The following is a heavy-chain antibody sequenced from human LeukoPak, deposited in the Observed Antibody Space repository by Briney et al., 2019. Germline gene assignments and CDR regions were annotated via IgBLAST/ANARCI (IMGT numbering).Heavy chain of an antibody. Sequence: GRSLRLSCAASGFTFSSYGMHWVRQAPGKGLEWVAVISYDGSNKYYADSVKGRFTISRDNSKNTLYLQMNSLRAEDTAVYYCAKDRLAYRRMAYAFDYWGQGTLVTVSS. CDR1: GFTFSSYG. V-gene: IGHV3-30*18. D-gene: IGHD5-24*01. CDR3: AKDRLAYRRMAYAFDY. CDR2: ISYDGSNK. J-gene: IGHJ4*02.